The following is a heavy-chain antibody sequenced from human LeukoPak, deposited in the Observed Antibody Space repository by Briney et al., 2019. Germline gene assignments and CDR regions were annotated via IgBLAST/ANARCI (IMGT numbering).Heavy chain of an antibody. J-gene: IGHJ4*02. D-gene: IGHD2-21*02. CDR3: ATTSDGDSYSFDY. CDR1: GFTFSSYW. CDR2: INSDGSST. Sequence: GGSLRLSCAASGFTFSSYWMHWVRQAPGKGLVWVSRINSDGSSTSYADSVKGRFTISRDNAKNTLYLQMNSLRAEDTAVYYCATTSDGDSYSFDYWGQGTQVTVSS. V-gene: IGHV3-74*01.